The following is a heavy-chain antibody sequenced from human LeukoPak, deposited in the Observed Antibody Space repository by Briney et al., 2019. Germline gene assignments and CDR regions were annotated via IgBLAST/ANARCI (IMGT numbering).Heavy chain of an antibody. CDR1: GGSISSSNW. D-gene: IGHD2-2*01. CDR2: IYTSGST. J-gene: IGHJ4*02. V-gene: IGHV4-4*02. Sequence: SETLSLTCAVSGGSISSSNWWSWVRQPPGKGLEWIGRIYTSGSTNYNPSLKSRVTMSVDTSKNQFSLKLSSVTAADTAVYYCARDGDCSSTSCHFVSDYWGQGTLVTVSS. CDR3: ARDGDCSSTSCHFVSDY.